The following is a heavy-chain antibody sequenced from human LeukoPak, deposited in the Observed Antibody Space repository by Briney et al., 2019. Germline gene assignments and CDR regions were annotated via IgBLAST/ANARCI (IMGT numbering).Heavy chain of an antibody. Sequence: SETLSLTCAVSGGSVSGYYWSWIRQPPGKGLEWIGEINHSGNSNYNPSLKSRVTISVDTSKNQFSLKLSSVTAADTAVYYCASTSQYYDSSGYYYWGQGTLVTVSS. V-gene: IGHV4-34*01. D-gene: IGHD3-22*01. J-gene: IGHJ4*02. CDR1: GGSVSGYY. CDR2: INHSGNS. CDR3: ASTSQYYDSSGYYY.